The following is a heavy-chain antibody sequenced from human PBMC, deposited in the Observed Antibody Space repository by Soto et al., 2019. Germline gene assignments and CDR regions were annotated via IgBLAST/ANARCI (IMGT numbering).Heavy chain of an antibody. J-gene: IGHJ4*01. CDR3: TTDSYSAMIVVRFEY. Sequence: PGGSLRLSCAVSGFSFSSSWINWVRQAPGKGLEWVGGIKSNTDGGTTAFAAPGKSRFVITTKDPKDMVYLQMNSLKTEDTGIYYFTTDSYSAMIVVRFEYWGHGTLVTVSS. CDR2: IKSNTDGGTT. V-gene: IGHV3-15*07. CDR1: GFSFSSSW. D-gene: IGHD3-22*01.